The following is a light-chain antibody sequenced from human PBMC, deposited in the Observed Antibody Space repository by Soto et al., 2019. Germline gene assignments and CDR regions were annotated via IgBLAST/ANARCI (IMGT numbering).Light chain of an antibody. V-gene: IGKV3-20*01. J-gene: IGKJ2*01. CDR1: QSISGSY. CDR3: QHYGSSPPHT. Sequence: EIVLTQSPGALSLSPGERATLSCRASQSISGSYLAWYQQKPGQAPRLLIYSTSSRATGIPDRFSGSGSGTDFTLTISRLEPEDFAMYYCQHYGSSPPHTFGQGSKLEI. CDR2: STS.